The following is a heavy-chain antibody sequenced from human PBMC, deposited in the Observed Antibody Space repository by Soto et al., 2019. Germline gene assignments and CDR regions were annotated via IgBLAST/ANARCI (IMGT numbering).Heavy chain of an antibody. J-gene: IGHJ6*02. CDR1: GGTFSSYA. D-gene: IGHD3-10*01. Sequence: QVQLVQSGAEVKKPGSSVKVSCKASGGTFSSYAISWVRQAPGQGLEWMGGIIPIFGTANYAQKFQGRVTITADESTSTAYMELRSLRSEDTAVYYCASNKYYYGSGSYYPKYYYYGMDVWGQGTTVTVSS. CDR2: IIPIFGTA. CDR3: ASNKYYYGSGSYYPKYYYYGMDV. V-gene: IGHV1-69*01.